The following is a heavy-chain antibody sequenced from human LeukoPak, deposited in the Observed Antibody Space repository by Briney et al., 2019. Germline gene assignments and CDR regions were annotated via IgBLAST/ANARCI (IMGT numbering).Heavy chain of an antibody. D-gene: IGHD2-2*01. Sequence: ASVKVSCKASGYTFTNYAMNWVRQAPGQGLEWMGWINTDTGNPTYAQGFTRRLVFSLDTSASTAYLQISSLKAEDTAVYYCARTLFGDQYQLLHNWFDPWGQGTLVTVSS. CDR3: ARTLFGDQYQLLHNWFDP. V-gene: IGHV7-4-1*02. CDR2: INTDTGNP. CDR1: GYTFTNYA. J-gene: IGHJ5*02.